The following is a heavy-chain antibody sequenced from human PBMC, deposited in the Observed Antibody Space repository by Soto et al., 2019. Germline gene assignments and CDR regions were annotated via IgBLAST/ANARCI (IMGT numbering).Heavy chain of an antibody. Sequence: PGESLKISCKGSGYSFTSYWIGWVGQMPGKGLEWMGIIYPGDSDTRYSPSFQGQVTISADKSISTAYLQWSSLKASDTAMYYCARTTAVATSPYYYYYGMDVWGQGTTVTVSS. CDR3: ARTTAVATSPYYYYYGMDV. CDR2: IYPGDSDT. CDR1: GYSFTSYW. D-gene: IGHD5-12*01. V-gene: IGHV5-51*01. J-gene: IGHJ6*02.